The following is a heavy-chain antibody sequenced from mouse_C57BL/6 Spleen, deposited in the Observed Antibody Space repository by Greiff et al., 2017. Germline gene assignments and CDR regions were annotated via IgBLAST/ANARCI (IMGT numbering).Heavy chain of an antibody. CDR3: TTEWYFDY. J-gene: IGHJ2*01. V-gene: IGHV14-4*01. Sequence: EVQLQQSGAELVRPGASVKLSCTASGFNIKDDYMHWVKQRPEQGLEWIGWIDPENGDTAYASKFQGKATITADTSSNTAYLQLSSLTSEDTAVYYCTTEWYFDYWGQGTTLTVSS. CDR2: IDPENGDT. D-gene: IGHD1-3*01. CDR1: GFNIKDDY.